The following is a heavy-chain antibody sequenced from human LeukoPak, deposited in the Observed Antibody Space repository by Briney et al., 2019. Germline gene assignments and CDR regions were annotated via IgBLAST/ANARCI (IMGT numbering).Heavy chain of an antibody. CDR3: TRGRAMDV. J-gene: IGHJ6*02. CDR1: GFTFSSYW. Sequence: PGGSLRLSCAASGFTFSSYWMHWVRQAPGMGLVWVSRINIDGSSSTSYADSVKGRFIISRDNAKNTLYLQMNSLRAEDTAVYYCTRGRAMDVWGQGTTVTVSS. V-gene: IGHV3-74*01. CDR2: INIDGSSST.